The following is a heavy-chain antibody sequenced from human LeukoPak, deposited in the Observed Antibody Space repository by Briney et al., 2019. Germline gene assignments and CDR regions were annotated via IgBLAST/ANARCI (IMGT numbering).Heavy chain of an antibody. D-gene: IGHD1-26*01. J-gene: IGHJ4*02. V-gene: IGHV4-39*02. CDR3: TKDSGHHRTDC. CDR1: GGSISSSGYY. CDR2: IYYSGST. Sequence: SETLSLTCTVSGGSISSSGYYWGWIRQPPGKGLEWIASIYYSGSTYYNPSLKSRVTISVDTSKNQLSLKLSSLTAADTAVYYCTKDSGHHRTDCWGQGTLVTVSS.